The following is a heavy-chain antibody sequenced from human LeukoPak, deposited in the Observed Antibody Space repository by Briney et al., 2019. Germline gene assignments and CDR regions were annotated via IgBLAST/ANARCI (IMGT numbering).Heavy chain of an antibody. Sequence: GGSLRLSCAASGFTFSTYWMNWFRQTPGKGLEWVAKIKADGGEKDHVASVKGRFTISRDNAKNSLYLQMNSLRAEDTAVYYCASQSAYYDSSGRCYWGQGTLVTVSS. V-gene: IGHV3-7*03. CDR3: ASQSAYYDSSGRCY. D-gene: IGHD3-22*01. CDR1: GFTFSTYW. J-gene: IGHJ4*02. CDR2: IKADGGEK.